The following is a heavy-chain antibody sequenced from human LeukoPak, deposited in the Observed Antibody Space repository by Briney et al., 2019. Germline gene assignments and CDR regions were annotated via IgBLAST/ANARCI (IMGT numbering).Heavy chain of an antibody. J-gene: IGHJ5*02. CDR1: GFTFSSYG. Sequence: GGSLRLSCAASGFTFSSYGMHWVRQAPGKGLECVSIIYSGGGTYYADSVKGRFTISRDNFKNTLSFQMNSLRDEDTAVYYCARQSSWGPYNWFDPWGQGTLVTVSS. CDR2: IYSGGGT. D-gene: IGHD6-13*01. V-gene: IGHV3-66*04. CDR3: ARQSSWGPYNWFDP.